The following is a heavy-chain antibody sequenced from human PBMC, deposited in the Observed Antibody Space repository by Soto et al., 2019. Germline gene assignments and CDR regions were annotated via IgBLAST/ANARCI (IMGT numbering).Heavy chain of an antibody. D-gene: IGHD6-13*01. Sequence: VQLLESGGGLVQPGGSLRLSCAASGFTFSNYAMTWVRQAPGRGLERVSVITGSGGGTYFVDSVKGRFTISRDNSKTTVYLQMNSLRAEDTAVDYCATRPLTAAGFDYWGQGTLVTVSS. CDR2: ITGSGGGT. CDR1: GFTFSNYA. J-gene: IGHJ4*02. CDR3: ATRPLTAAGFDY. V-gene: IGHV3-23*01.